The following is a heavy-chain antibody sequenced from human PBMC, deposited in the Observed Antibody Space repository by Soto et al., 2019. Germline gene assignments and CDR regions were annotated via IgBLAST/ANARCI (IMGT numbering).Heavy chain of an antibody. V-gene: IGHV3-30-3*01. J-gene: IGHJ4*02. D-gene: IGHD6-6*01. CDR3: ALDESIAARPGAFDY. Sequence: QVQLVESGGGVVQPGRSLRLSCAASGFTFSSYAMHWVRQAPGKGLEWVAVISYDGSNKYYADSVKGPFTISRDNSKNTLYLQMNSLRAEDTAVYYCALDESIAARPGAFDYWGQGTLVTVSS. CDR2: ISYDGSNK. CDR1: GFTFSSYA.